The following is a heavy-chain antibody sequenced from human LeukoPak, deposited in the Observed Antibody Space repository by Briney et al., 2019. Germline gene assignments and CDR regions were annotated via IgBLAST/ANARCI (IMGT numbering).Heavy chain of an antibody. CDR3: ARETLPYGDFEY. CDR2: VDLKSGGT. Sequence: ASVKVSCKASGYTFIDYYIQWIRQAPGQGLEWMGWVDLKSGGTNYGQKFQGRVTITRDTSINTAYMEMSRLEPDDTAMYYCARETLPYGDFEYWGQGSLVTVSS. D-gene: IGHD4-17*01. CDR1: GYTFIDYY. V-gene: IGHV1-2*02. J-gene: IGHJ4*02.